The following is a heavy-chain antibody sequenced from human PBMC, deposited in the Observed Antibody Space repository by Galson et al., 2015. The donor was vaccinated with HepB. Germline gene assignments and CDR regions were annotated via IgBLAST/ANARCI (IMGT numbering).Heavy chain of an antibody. CDR1: GFTFSSYG. CDR2: ISTGSSTK. CDR3: ARSLGRRGVDPQPYYFDY. J-gene: IGHJ4*02. V-gene: IGHV3-48*02. Sequence: SLRLSCAASGFTFSSYGMSWVRQAPGKGLVWVSYISTGSSTKYYADSVKGRLTISRDNAKSSLYLQLNSLRDEDTAVYYCARSLGRRGVDPQPYYFDYWGQGTLVTVSS. D-gene: IGHD3-10*01.